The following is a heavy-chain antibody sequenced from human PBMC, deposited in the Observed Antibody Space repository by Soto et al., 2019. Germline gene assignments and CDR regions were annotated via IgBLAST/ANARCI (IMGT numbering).Heavy chain of an antibody. CDR1: GGSISSGGYY. Sequence: QVQLQESGPGLVKPSQTLSLTCTVSGGSISSGGYYWSWIRQHPGKGLEWIGYIYYSGSTYYNPSPNIRVTLSVDTSKNQFSLKLSSVTAADTAVYYCARWPQLEPRFDYWGQGTLVTVSS. J-gene: IGHJ4*02. D-gene: IGHD1-1*01. CDR3: ARWPQLEPRFDY. CDR2: IYYSGST. V-gene: IGHV4-31*03.